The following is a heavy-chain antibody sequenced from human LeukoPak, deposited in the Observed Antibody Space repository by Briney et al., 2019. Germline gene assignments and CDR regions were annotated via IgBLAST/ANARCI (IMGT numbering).Heavy chain of an antibody. Sequence: SVKVSCKASGFTFSSSAFHWVRQARGQRLEWIGRIVVGSGNINFAQKFQKRVTMTRDMSTSSAYMELSSLRSEDTAVYYCAATLYYYEFSATGDLNFWGQGTLVTVSS. J-gene: IGHJ4*02. V-gene: IGHV1-58*01. CDR1: GFTFSSSA. CDR2: IVVGSGNI. CDR3: AATLYYYEFSATGDLNF. D-gene: IGHD3-22*01.